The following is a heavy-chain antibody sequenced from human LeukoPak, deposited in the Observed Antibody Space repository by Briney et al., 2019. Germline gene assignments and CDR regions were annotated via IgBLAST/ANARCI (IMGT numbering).Heavy chain of an antibody. CDR2: IIPIFGTA. CDR1: GGTFSSYA. CDR3: ADQGMAAGWFDP. Sequence: ASVKVSCKASGGTFSSYAISWVRQAPGQGLEWMGGIIPIFGTANYAQKFQGRVTITTDESTSTAYMELSSLRSEDTAVYYCADQGMAAGWFDPWGQGTLVTVSS. D-gene: IGHD6-13*01. J-gene: IGHJ5*02. V-gene: IGHV1-69*05.